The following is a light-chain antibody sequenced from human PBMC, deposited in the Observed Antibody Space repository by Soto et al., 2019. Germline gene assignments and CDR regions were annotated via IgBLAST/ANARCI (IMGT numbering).Light chain of an antibody. Sequence: DIQMPQSPSTLSGSVGDRVTITCRASQTISSWLAWYQQKPGKAPKLLIYKASTLNSGVPSRFSGSGSGTEFTLTISSLQPDDFATYYCQHYKSYSEALGQGTKVELK. CDR3: QHYKSYSEA. V-gene: IGKV1-5*03. CDR1: QTISSW. J-gene: IGKJ1*01. CDR2: KAS.